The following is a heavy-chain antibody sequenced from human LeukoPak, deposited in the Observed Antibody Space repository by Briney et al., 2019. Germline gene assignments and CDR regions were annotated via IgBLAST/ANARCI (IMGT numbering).Heavy chain of an antibody. J-gene: IGHJ5*02. CDR3: ARDVTLHYCSSTSCYLFWFDP. V-gene: IGHV1-2*02. D-gene: IGHD2-2*01. Sequence: ASVTVSFKASGYTFTGYYMHWVRQAPGQGLEWMGWINPNSGGTNYAQKFQGRVTMTRDTSISTAYMELSRLRSDDTAVYYCARDVTLHYCSSTSCYLFWFDPWGQGTLVTVSS. CDR2: INPNSGGT. CDR1: GYTFTGYY.